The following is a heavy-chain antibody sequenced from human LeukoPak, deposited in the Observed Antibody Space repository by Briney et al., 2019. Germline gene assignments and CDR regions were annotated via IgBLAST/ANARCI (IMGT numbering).Heavy chain of an antibody. D-gene: IGHD2-2*01. CDR1: GFIFSDFG. Sequence: PGESLRLSCVAPGFIFSDFGMNWVRQVPGKGLEWVAFISSRGTSTFYAESVKGRFTISRDTGKKSLDLQMTSLRVEDTAAYYCVRGTDCSATTCYPLSAFDYWGQGTLVTVSS. CDR2: ISSRGTST. V-gene: IGHV3-21*04. J-gene: IGHJ4*02. CDR3: VRGTDCSATTCYPLSAFDY.